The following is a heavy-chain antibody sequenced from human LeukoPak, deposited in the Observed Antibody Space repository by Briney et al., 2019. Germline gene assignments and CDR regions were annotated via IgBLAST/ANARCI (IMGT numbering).Heavy chain of an antibody. D-gene: IGHD3-10*01. CDR3: ARDRARSYGMDV. CDR1: GGSISSGGYY. Sequence: SETLSLTCTVSGGSISSGGYYWSWIRQHPGKGLEWIGYIYYSGSTYYNPSLESRVTISVDTSKNQFSLKLSSVTAADTAVYYCARDRARSYGMDVWGQGTTVTVSS. CDR2: IYYSGST. J-gene: IGHJ6*02. V-gene: IGHV4-31*03.